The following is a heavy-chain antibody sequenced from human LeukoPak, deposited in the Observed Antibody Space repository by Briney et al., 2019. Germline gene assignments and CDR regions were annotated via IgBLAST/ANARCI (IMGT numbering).Heavy chain of an antibody. CDR1: GFTFSSYA. CDR3: ARGWNSGYDLMY. Sequence: GGSLRLSCAASGFTFSSYAMNWVREAPGKGLEWVSYISSSGSIIYYADSVKGRFTISRDNAKNSLYLQMNSLRAEDTAVYYCARGWNSGYDLMYWGQGILVTVSS. J-gene: IGHJ4*02. D-gene: IGHD5-12*01. V-gene: IGHV3-48*03. CDR2: ISSSGSII.